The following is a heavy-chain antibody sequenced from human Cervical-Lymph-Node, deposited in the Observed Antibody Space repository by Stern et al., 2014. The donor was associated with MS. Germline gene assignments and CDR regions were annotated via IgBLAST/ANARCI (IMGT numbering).Heavy chain of an antibody. CDR3: ARVAGRVFDGYYYYGMDV. CDR1: GGTFSSYA. J-gene: IGHJ6*02. V-gene: IGHV1-69*01. D-gene: IGHD6-6*01. Sequence: QLVQSGAEVKKPGSSVKVSCKASGGTFSSYAISWVRQAPGQGLEWMGGIIPIFGTANYAQKFQGRVTITADESTSTAYMELSSLRSEDTAVYYCARVAGRVFDGYYYYGMDVWGQGTTVTVSS. CDR2: IIPIFGTA.